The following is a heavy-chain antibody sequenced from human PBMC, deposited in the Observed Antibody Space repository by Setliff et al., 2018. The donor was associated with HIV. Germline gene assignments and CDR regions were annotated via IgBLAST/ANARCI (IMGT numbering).Heavy chain of an antibody. CDR1: GFTFSSYA. Sequence: GGSLRLSCAASGFTFSSYAMHWVRQAPGKGLEWVSSISSSSSYIYYADSLKGRFTISCDNAKNSLYLQMNSLRAEDTAVYYCARAVHSGWYYFDYWGQGTLVTVSS. V-gene: IGHV3-21*01. D-gene: IGHD6-19*01. J-gene: IGHJ4*02. CDR3: ARAVHSGWYYFDY. CDR2: ISSSSSYI.